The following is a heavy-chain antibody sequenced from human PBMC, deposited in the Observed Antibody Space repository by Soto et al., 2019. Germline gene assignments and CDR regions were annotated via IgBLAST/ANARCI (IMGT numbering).Heavy chain of an antibody. V-gene: IGHV4-30-4*01. D-gene: IGHD3-10*01. CDR3: ARGFRGVYFDF. J-gene: IGHJ4*02. CDR2: IYYSATT. CDR1: GGSITSGDYY. Sequence: SETLSLTCTVSGGSITSGDYYWSWIRQPPGKGLEWIGYIYYSATTYYNPSLKSRLTISIDTSKNQFSLKLSSVTAADTAVYFCARGFRGVYFDFWGQGTLVTV.